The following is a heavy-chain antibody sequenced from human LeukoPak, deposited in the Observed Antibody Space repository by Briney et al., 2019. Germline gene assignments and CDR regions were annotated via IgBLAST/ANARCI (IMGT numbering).Heavy chain of an antibody. D-gene: IGHD3-22*01. J-gene: IGHJ4*02. CDR2: ISSSGSAI. CDR3: ARVSSGYPFDY. CDR1: RFTFSDYY. V-gene: IGHV3-11*01. Sequence: GGSLRLSCAASRFTFSDYYMSWIRQAPGKGLEWISYISSSGSAIYYADSVKGRFTTSRDNAKNSLYLQMNSLRAEDTAVYYCARVSSGYPFDYWGQGTLVTVSS.